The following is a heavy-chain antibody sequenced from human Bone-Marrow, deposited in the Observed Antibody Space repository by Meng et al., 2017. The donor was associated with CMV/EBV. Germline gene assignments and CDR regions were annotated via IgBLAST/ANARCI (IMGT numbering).Heavy chain of an antibody. V-gene: IGHV4-38-2*02. D-gene: IGHD2-21*01. J-gene: IGHJ3*02. Sequence: SETLSLTCTVSGFSITNGYYWGWIRQPPGKWLEWIGSMYHGGNTYYNPSLMSRVTISADTSKNQFSLKLSSVTAAYTAVYYCARVHYLFLDAFAIWGQGTMVPVSS. CDR1: GFSITNGYY. CDR3: ARVHYLFLDAFAI. CDR2: MYHGGNT.